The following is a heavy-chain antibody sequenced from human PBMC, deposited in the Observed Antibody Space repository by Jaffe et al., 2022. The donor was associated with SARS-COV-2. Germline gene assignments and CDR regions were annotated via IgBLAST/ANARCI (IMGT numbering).Heavy chain of an antibody. J-gene: IGHJ4*02. Sequence: QVQLVESGGGVVQPGRSLRLSCAASGFTFSSYGMHWVRQAPGKGLEWVAIISYDGSYVYYADSVKGRFTVSRDNSKNTLYLQMNSLRADDTAVYYCAKGPTYFDYWGQGTLVTVSS. CDR3: AKGPTYFDY. CDR2: ISYDGSYV. V-gene: IGHV3-30*18. CDR1: GFTFSSYG.